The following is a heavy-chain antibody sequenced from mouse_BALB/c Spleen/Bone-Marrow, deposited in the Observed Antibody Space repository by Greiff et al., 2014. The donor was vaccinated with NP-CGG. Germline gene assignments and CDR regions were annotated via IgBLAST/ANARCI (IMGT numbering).Heavy chain of an antibody. CDR1: GFTFSNYD. J-gene: IGHJ3*01. CDR3: ATGDYGAWFAC. Sequence: EVKLVESGGDLVKPGGSLKLSCAASGFTFSNYDMSWGRQTPEKRLEWVATISSGGYYSYYPGSVKGRFTISRDNAKNTLYLQMSSLRSEDTAMYYCATGDYGAWFACWGQGTLVTVSA. V-gene: IGHV5-9-1*01. CDR2: ISSGGYYS. D-gene: IGHD2-4*01.